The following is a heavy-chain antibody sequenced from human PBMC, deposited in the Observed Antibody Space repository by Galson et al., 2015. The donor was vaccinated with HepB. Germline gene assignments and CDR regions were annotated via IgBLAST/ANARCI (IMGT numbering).Heavy chain of an antibody. V-gene: IGHV3-30*18. J-gene: IGHJ4*02. CDR3: AKDVYDYVWGSYPLDY. Sequence: SLRLSCAASGFTFSSYGMHWVRQAPGKGLEWVAVISYDGSNKYYADSVEGRFTISRDNSKNTLYPQMNSLRAEDTAVYYCAKDVYDYVWGSYPLDYWGQGTLVTVSS. D-gene: IGHD3-16*02. CDR2: ISYDGSNK. CDR1: GFTFSSYG.